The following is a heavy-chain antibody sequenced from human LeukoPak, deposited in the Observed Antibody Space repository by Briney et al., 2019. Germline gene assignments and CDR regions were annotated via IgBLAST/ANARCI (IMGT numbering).Heavy chain of an antibody. CDR1: GFTFSSYG. V-gene: IGHV3-23*01. J-gene: IGHJ4*02. Sequence: GGSLRLSCAASGFTFSSYGMSWVRQAPGKGLEWVSAISGRGGSTYYADSVKGRFTISRDNSKNTLYLQMNSLRAEDTAVYYCAKRSTPVVVVAASFDYWGQGTLVTVSS. CDR2: ISGRGGST. CDR3: AKRSTPVVVVAASFDY. D-gene: IGHD2-15*01.